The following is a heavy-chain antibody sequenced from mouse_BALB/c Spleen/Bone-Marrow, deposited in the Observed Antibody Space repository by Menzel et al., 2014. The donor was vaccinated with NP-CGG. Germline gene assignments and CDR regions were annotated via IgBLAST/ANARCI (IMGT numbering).Heavy chain of an antibody. D-gene: IGHD2-3*01. CDR2: IYPVNVHA. V-gene: IGHV1S56*01. Sequence: VQLQQSGPELVKPGASVRKSCKASGYTFTNYYIHWVKQRPGQGLEWIGWIYPVNVHANFNEKFRGKATLTADKSSSTAYMQLSSLTSEDSAVYFCARWLLPYYAMDYWGQGTSVTVSS. CDR3: ARWLLPYYAMDY. J-gene: IGHJ4*01. CDR1: GYTFTNYY.